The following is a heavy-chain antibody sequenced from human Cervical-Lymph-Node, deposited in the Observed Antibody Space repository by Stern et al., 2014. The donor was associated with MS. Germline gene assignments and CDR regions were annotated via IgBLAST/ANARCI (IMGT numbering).Heavy chain of an antibody. V-gene: IGHV4-4*07. Sequence: VQLVESGPGLVKPSETLSLTCTVSDGSINSDYWSWIRQPAGKGLEWIGRIYSSGSTSYNPSLKSRVTMSVDTSKNQFSLKLNSVTAADTAVYYCARVRGTGDSFDYWGQGTLVTVSS. CDR3: ARVRGTGDSFDY. CDR2: IYSSGST. D-gene: IGHD3-10*01. CDR1: DGSINSDY. J-gene: IGHJ4*02.